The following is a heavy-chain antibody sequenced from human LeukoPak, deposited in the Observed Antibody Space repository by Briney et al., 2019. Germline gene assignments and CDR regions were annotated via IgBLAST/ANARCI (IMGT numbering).Heavy chain of an antibody. Sequence: SETLSLTCTVSGYSITSGYNWAWIRQPPGKVLEWIGSIYHSGSAYYNPPLKSRVTISVDTSKNQFCLKLSSVTAADTAVYYCVRYCSSTTCYTRAVDYWGQGTLVTVSS. J-gene: IGHJ4*02. CDR2: IYHSGSA. CDR3: VRYCSSTTCYTRAVDY. D-gene: IGHD2-2*02. CDR1: GYSITSGYN. V-gene: IGHV4-38-2*02.